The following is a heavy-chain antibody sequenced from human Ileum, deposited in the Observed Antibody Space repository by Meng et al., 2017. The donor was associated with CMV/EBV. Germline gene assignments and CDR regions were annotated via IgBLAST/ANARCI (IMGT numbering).Heavy chain of an antibody. Sequence: GGSLRLSCAASGFSFSNFVMHWVRQAPGKGLEWVAFIYFDGRDKYYADSVRDRFTNSRDNSKNTLYLQMNSLRAEDTAVYYCAKRTVVVPAALGPREYYFDRWGQGTLVTVSS. V-gene: IGHV3-30*02. CDR1: GFSFSNFV. D-gene: IGHD2-2*01. CDR3: AKRTVVVPAALGPREYYFDR. CDR2: IYFDGRDK. J-gene: IGHJ4*02.